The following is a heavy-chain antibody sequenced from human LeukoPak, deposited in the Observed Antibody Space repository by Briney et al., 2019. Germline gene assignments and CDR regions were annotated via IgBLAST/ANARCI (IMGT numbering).Heavy chain of an antibody. J-gene: IGHJ4*02. CDR3: AQRPDSSGYYDY. D-gene: IGHD3-22*01. CDR1: GFTFSSYA. Sequence: PGGSLRLSCVASGFTFSSYAMSWVRQAPGKGLEWVSAISGCGGSTYYADSVKGRVTISRDNSKNTLYLQMNSLRAEDTAVYYCAQRPDSSGYYDYWGQGTLVTVSS. CDR2: ISGCGGST. V-gene: IGHV3-23*01.